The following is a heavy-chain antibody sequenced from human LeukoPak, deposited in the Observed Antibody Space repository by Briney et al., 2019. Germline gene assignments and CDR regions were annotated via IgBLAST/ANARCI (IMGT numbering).Heavy chain of an antibody. V-gene: IGHV1-69*05. D-gene: IGHD4-17*01. Sequence: ASVKVSCKASGCTFSSYAISWVRQAPGQGLEWMGRIIPLFSTAAYAQKFQGRVTMTTDESTSTAYMELSSLRSEDTAVYYCARELREAPSNFAYWGQGTLVTVSS. J-gene: IGHJ4*02. CDR1: GCTFSSYA. CDR2: IIPLFSTA. CDR3: ARELREAPSNFAY.